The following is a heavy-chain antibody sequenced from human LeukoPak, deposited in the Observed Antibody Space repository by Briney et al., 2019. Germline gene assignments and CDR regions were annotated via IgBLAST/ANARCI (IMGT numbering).Heavy chain of an antibody. CDR2: IYYSGST. D-gene: IGHD6-19*01. CDR3: ARGSSGGTRYYYYYMDV. Sequence: SETLSLTCTVSVGSISSYYWSWIRQPPGKGLEWIWYIYYSGSTNYNPSLKSRVTISVDTSKNQFSLKLSSVTAADTAVYYCARGSSGGTRYYYYYMDVWGKGTTVTVSS. CDR1: VGSISSYY. V-gene: IGHV4-59*01. J-gene: IGHJ6*03.